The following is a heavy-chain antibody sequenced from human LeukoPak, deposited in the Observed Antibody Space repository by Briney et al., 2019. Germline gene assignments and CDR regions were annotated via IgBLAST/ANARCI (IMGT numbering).Heavy chain of an antibody. CDR2: INHSGDT. J-gene: IGHJ4*02. V-gene: IGHV4-34*01. Sequence: PSETLSLTCTVYGGSFSGYYWTWIRQTPGKGLEWIGEINHSGDTNYNPSLESRVTISVDTSKNQFSLNLSSVTAADTAVYFCARGEWWYYFDSWGQGTLVTVSS. D-gene: IGHD2-15*01. CDR3: ARGEWWYYFDS. CDR1: GGSFSGYY.